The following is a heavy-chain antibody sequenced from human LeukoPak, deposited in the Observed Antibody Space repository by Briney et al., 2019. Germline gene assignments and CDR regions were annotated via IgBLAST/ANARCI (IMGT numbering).Heavy chain of an antibody. J-gene: IGHJ4*02. V-gene: IGHV3-74*01. CDR1: GFTFSNYW. CDR2: INSDWSSR. D-gene: IGHD3-22*01. Sequence: GGSLRLSCAASGFTFSNYWMSWVRQAPGKGLVWVSRINSDWSSRHYADSVKGRFTISRDNAKNTLHLQMTSLRAEDTAVYYCARGGPDSSDYSSLFDYWGRGILVTVSS. CDR3: ARGGPDSSDYSSLFDY.